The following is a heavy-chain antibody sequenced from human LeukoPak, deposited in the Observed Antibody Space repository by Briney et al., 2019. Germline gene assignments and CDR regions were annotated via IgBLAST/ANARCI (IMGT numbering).Heavy chain of an antibody. V-gene: IGHV3-30-3*01. D-gene: IGHD3-22*01. CDR2: ISYDGSNK. CDR3: AREGADDSSGYSFDY. CDR1: GFTFSSYA. Sequence: GGSLRLSCAASGFTFSSYAMHWVRQAPGKGLEWGAVISYDGSNKYYADSVKGRFTISRDNSKNTLYLQMNSLRAEDTAVYYCAREGADDSSGYSFDYWGQGTLVTVSS. J-gene: IGHJ4*02.